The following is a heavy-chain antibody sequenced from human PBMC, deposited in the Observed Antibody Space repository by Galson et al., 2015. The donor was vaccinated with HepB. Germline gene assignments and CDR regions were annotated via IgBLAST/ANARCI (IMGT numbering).Heavy chain of an antibody. J-gene: IGHJ4*02. Sequence: CLRLSCAASGFTFSSCGMHWVRQAPGKGLEWVAVIWYDGSNKYYADSVKGRFTISRDNSKNTLYLQMNSLRAEDTAVYYCARGSPLTVTTPLDYWGQGTLVTVSS. V-gene: IGHV3-33*01. CDR3: ARGSPLTVTTPLDY. D-gene: IGHD4-17*01. CDR1: GFTFSSCG. CDR2: IWYDGSNK.